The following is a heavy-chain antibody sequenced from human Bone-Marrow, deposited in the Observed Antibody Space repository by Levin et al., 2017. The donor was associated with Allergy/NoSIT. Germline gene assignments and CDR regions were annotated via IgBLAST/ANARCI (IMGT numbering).Heavy chain of an antibody. CDR1: GYTFTGYY. D-gene: IGHD5-12*01. CDR2: INPNSGGT. V-gene: IGHV1-2*06. CDR3: ARGGWLRPSHDAFDI. Sequence: ASVKVSCKASGYTFTGYYLHWVRQAPGQGLEWMGRINPNSGGTNYAQKFQGRVTMTRDTSISTAYMELSRLRSDDTAVYYCARGGWLRPSHDAFDIWGQGTMVTVSS. J-gene: IGHJ3*02.